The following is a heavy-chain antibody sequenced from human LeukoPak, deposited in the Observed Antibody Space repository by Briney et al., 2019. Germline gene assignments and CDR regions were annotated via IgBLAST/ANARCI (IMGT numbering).Heavy chain of an antibody. CDR2: INSDGSST. CDR1: GFTLSSYW. V-gene: IGHV3-74*01. J-gene: IGHJ6*02. D-gene: IGHD5-18*01. Sequence: GGSLRLSCAASGFTLSSYWMHWVRQAPGKGLVWVSRINSDGSSTNYADSVKGRFTISRDNAKNTLYLQMNSLRAEDTAVYYCARDAVDTANAVWGQGTTVTVSS. CDR3: ARDAVDTANAV.